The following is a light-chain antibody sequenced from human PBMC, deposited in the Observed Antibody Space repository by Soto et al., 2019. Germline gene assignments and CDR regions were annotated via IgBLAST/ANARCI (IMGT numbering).Light chain of an antibody. CDR3: SSYTSSSTLSTYV. Sequence: QSVLTLPASVSGSPGQSITISCTGTSSDVGGYNYVSWYQHHPGKAPKLMIYDVSNRPSGVSNRFSGSKSGNTASLIISGLQAEDEADYYCSSYTSSSTLSTYVFGTGTKVTVL. J-gene: IGLJ1*01. CDR2: DVS. CDR1: SSDVGGYNY. V-gene: IGLV2-14*03.